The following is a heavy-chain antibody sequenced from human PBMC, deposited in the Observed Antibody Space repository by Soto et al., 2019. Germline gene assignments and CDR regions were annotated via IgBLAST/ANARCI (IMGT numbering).Heavy chain of an antibody. J-gene: IGHJ6*02. CDR2: IIPIFGTA. Sequence: QVQLVQSGAEVKKPGSSVKVSCKAPGGTFSSYAISWVRQAPGQGLEWMGGIIPIFGTAKYAQKFQGRVTITADESTSKGYMELSSLRSEDTAVYYCARSQGGSSSLDIYYDYYYGMDVWGQGTTVTVSS. CDR3: ARSQGGSSSLDIYYDYYYGMDV. D-gene: IGHD2-15*01. CDR1: GGTFSSYA. V-gene: IGHV1-69*01.